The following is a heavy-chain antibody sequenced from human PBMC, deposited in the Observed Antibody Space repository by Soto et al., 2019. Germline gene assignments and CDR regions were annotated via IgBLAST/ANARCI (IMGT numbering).Heavy chain of an antibody. D-gene: IGHD6-19*01. J-gene: IGHJ5*02. CDR2: IYYSGST. CDR1: GGSISSSSYY. V-gene: IGHV4-39*01. CDR3: ARQIAVAGTQNWFDP. Sequence: AETLSLTCTVSGGSISSSSYYWGWIRQPPGKGLEWIGSIYYSGSTYYNPSLKSRVTISVDTSKNQFSLKLSSVTAADTAVYYCARQIAVAGTQNWFDPWGQGTQVTVSS.